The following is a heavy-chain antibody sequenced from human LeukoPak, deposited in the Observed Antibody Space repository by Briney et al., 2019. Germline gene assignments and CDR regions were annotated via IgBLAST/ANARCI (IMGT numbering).Heavy chain of an antibody. J-gene: IGHJ4*02. CDR3: AIEYSGSDSGGYFDY. CDR2: INPNSGRT. CDR1: GYTFTCYY. V-gene: IGHV1-2*02. D-gene: IGHD5-12*01. Sequence: ASVKVSCKASGYTFTCYYMHWVRQAPGQGLEWMGWINPNSGRTNYAQKFQGRVTMTRDTSISTAYMELSRLRSDDTAVYYCAIEYSGSDSGGYFDYWGQGTLVTVSS.